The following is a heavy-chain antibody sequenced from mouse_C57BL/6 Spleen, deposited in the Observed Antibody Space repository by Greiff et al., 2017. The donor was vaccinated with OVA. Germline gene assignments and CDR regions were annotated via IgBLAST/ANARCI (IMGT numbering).Heavy chain of an antibody. CDR3: ARGVANWDYFDY. Sequence: DVQLVESGGGLVKPGGSLKLSCAASGFTFSSYAMSWVRQTPEKRLEWVATISDGGSYTYYPDNVKGRFTISRDNAKNNLYLQMSHLKSEDTAMYYCARGVANWDYFDYWGQGTTLTVSS. CDR1: GFTFSSYA. J-gene: IGHJ2*01. D-gene: IGHD4-1*01. CDR2: ISDGGSYT. V-gene: IGHV5-4*01.